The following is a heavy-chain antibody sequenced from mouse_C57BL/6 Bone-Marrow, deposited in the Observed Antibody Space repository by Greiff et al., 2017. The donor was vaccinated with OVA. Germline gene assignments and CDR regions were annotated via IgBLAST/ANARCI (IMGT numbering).Heavy chain of an antibody. Sequence: VQLKDSGGDLVKPGGSLKLSCAASGFTFSSYGMSWVRQTPDKRLEWVATISSGGSYTYYPDSVKGRFTISRDNAKNTLYLQMSSLKSEDTAMYYCASPYYGSSSAWFAYWGQGTLVTVSA. D-gene: IGHD1-1*01. CDR1: GFTFSSYG. V-gene: IGHV5-6*01. CDR2: ISSGGSYT. CDR3: ASPYYGSSSAWFAY. J-gene: IGHJ3*01.